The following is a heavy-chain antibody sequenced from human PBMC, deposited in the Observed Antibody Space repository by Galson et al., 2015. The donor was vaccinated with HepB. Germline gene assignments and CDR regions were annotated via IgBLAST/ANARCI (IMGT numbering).Heavy chain of an antibody. CDR3: AKVGLYQMLWADGLTGY. CDR1: GFTFSTYG. Sequence: SLRLSCAASGFTFSTYGMSWVRQTPGKGLEWVSSISGSGGMTYYADSVKGRFTISRDNSKNTLYLQMNSLRAEDTAVYYCAKVGLYQMLWADGLTGYWGQGTLVTVSS. J-gene: IGHJ4*02. V-gene: IGHV3-23*01. D-gene: IGHD2-2*01. CDR2: ISGSGGMT.